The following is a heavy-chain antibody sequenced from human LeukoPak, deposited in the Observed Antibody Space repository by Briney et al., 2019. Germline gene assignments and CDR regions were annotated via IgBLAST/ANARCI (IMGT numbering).Heavy chain of an antibody. Sequence: SETLSLTCSVSGDSVNSNTYCWGWIRQSPGRGLEWIGNVYYSGTTYYNPSLESRVTISADTSRNQFSLRLNSVTVADTAIYYCARQGSFYYYYYMDVWGKGTTVTVSS. D-gene: IGHD3-10*01. CDR3: ARQGSFYYYYYMDV. CDR1: GDSVNSNTYC. V-gene: IGHV4-39*01. CDR2: VYYSGTT. J-gene: IGHJ6*03.